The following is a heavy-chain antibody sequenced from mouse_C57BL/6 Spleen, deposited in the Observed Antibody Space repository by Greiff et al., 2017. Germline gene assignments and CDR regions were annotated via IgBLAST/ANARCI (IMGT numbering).Heavy chain of an antibody. CDR2: IDPSDSYT. Sequence: QVQLQQSGAELVMPGASVKLSCKASGYTFTSYWMHWVKQRPGQGLEWIGEIDPSDSYTNYNQKFKGKSTLTVDKSSSTAYMQLSSLTSEDSAVYYCARGVTTVVAPYYYAMDYWGQGTSVTVSS. CDR1: GYTFTSYW. J-gene: IGHJ4*01. D-gene: IGHD1-1*01. V-gene: IGHV1-69*01. CDR3: ARGVTTVVAPYYYAMDY.